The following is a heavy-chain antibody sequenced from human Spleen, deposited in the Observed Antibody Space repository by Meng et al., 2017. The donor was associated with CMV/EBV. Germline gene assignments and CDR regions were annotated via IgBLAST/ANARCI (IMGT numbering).Heavy chain of an antibody. D-gene: IGHD2-2*01. CDR3: VLGYCSSTSCYPKGPFDY. CDR2: ISWNSGSI. J-gene: IGHJ4*02. V-gene: IGHV3-9*03. Sequence: GGSLRLSCAVSGFTFDDYAMHWVRQAPGKGLEWVSGISWNSGSIGYADSVKGRFTISRDNAKNSLYLQMNSLRAEDMALYYCVLGYCSSTSCYPKGPFDYWGQGTLVTVSS. CDR1: GFTFDDYA.